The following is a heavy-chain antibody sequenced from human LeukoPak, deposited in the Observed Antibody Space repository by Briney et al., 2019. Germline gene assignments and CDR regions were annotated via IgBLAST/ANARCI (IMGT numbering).Heavy chain of an antibody. CDR3: ARGEATIYGGLRDYYYYYYMDV. D-gene: IGHD3-3*01. V-gene: IGHV3-21*01. J-gene: IGHJ6*03. CDR1: GFTFSSYW. Sequence: PGGSLRLSCAASGFTFSSYWMTWVRQAPGKGLEWVSSISSSSSYIYYADSVKGRFTISRDNAKNSLYLQMNSLRAEDTAVYYCARGEATIYGGLRDYYYYYYMDVWGKGTTVTVSS. CDR2: ISSSSSYI.